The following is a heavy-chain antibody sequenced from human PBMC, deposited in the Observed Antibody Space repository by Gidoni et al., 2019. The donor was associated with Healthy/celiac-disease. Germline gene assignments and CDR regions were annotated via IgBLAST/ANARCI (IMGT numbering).Heavy chain of an antibody. Sequence: EVQLVESGGGWVKPGGSLRLSGAASGFTFSNAGMSWVRQAPGTGLEWVGRIKSKTDGGTTDYAAPVKGRFTISRDDSKNTLYLQMNSLKTEDTAVYYCTTDRRIVATFYWGQGTLVTVSS. CDR1: GFTFSNAG. CDR2: IKSKTDGGTT. V-gene: IGHV3-15*01. D-gene: IGHD5-12*01. CDR3: TTDRRIVATFY. J-gene: IGHJ4*02.